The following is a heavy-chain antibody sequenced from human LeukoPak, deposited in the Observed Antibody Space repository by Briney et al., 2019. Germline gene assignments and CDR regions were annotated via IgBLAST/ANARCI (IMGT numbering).Heavy chain of an antibody. Sequence: ASVKVSCKVSGYTLTELSMHWVRQAPGKGLEWMGGFDPEDGETIYAQKFQGRVTMTEDTSTDTAYMELSSLRSEDTAVYYCATLVGATWWFDPWGQGTLVTVSS. CDR1: GYTLTELS. J-gene: IGHJ5*02. CDR2: FDPEDGET. V-gene: IGHV1-24*01. D-gene: IGHD1-26*01. CDR3: ATLVGATWWFDP.